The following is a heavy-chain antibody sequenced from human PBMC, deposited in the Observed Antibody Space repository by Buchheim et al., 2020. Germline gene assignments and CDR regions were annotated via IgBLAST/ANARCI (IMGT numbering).Heavy chain of an antibody. CDR1: GFSLSNYG. Sequence: QVQLVESGGGVVQPGGSLRLSCGASGFSLSNYGIHWVRQAPGKGLEWVAAISYDGSNKFYGDAVKGRFTISGDNSKNTLYLQMNSLKPEDTAVYYCAKEYMAADGTSRGHLYNWFDPWGQGTL. CDR2: ISYDGSNK. V-gene: IGHV3-30*18. CDR3: AKEYMAADGTSRGHLYNWFDP. J-gene: IGHJ5*02. D-gene: IGHD6-13*01.